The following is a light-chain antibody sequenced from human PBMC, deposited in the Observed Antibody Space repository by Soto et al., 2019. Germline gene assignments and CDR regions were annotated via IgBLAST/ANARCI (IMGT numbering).Light chain of an antibody. CDR1: SSDVGSYNL. CDR3: CSYAGSGTYV. Sequence: QSVLTQPASVSGSPGQSITISCTGTSSDVGSYNLVSWYQQHPAKAPKLMIYEGSKRPSAVSNRFSGSESGNTASLTISGLQAEDEADYYCCSYAGSGTYVFGSGTKLTVL. J-gene: IGLJ1*01. CDR2: EGS. V-gene: IGLV2-23*01.